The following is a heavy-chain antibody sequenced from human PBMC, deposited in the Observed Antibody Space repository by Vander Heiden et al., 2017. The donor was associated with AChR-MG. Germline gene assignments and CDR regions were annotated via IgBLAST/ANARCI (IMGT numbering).Heavy chain of an antibody. J-gene: IGHJ4*02. CDR3: TRDYYDSGSWIFDY. V-gene: IGHV3-73*01. CDR2: IRSKADNYAT. D-gene: IGHD3-10*01. CDR1: GFTFSGSA. Sequence: EVQLVASGGGLVQPGGSLKLSCAACGFTFSGSAMHWVRQASGKGLEWVGRIRSKADNYATAYAASLKGRFTISRDDSKNTAYLQMNSLKTEDTAVYYCTRDYYDSGSWIFDYWGQGTLVTVSS.